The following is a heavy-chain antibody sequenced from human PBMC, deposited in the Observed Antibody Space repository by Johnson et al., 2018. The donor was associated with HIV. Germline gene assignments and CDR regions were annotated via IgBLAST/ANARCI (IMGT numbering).Heavy chain of an antibody. D-gene: IGHD7-27*01. V-gene: IGHV3-48*04. CDR2: ISSGGGTT. CDR1: GFIFSTYG. J-gene: IGHJ3*02. Sequence: VQLVESGGGVVQPGRSLRLSCAASGFIFSTYGMHWVRQAPGKGLEWISFISSGGGTTSYSDSVKGRFTISRDNAKKSLYLQMNSLRAEDTAVYYCARAPGAGDAFDIWGQGTMVTVSS. CDR3: ARAPGAGDAFDI.